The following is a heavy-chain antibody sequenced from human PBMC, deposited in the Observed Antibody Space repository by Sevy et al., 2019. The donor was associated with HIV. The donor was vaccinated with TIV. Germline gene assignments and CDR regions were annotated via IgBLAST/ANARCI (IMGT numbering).Heavy chain of an antibody. CDR2: IWYDGSNK. V-gene: IGHV3-33*01. J-gene: IGHJ4*02. Sequence: GGSLRLSCAASGFTFSSYGMHGVRQAPGKGLEWVAVIWYDGSNKYYADSVKGRFTISRDNSKNTLYLQMNSLRAEDTAVYYCAREDYDSSGCIDYWGQGTLVTVSS. CDR3: AREDYDSSGCIDY. CDR1: GFTFSSYG. D-gene: IGHD3-22*01.